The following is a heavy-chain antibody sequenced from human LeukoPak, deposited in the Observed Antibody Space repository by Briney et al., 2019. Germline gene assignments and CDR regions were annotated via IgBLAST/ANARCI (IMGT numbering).Heavy chain of an antibody. D-gene: IGHD6-19*01. J-gene: IGHJ6*03. CDR2: IYHSGST. V-gene: IGHV4-38-2*02. CDR3: ARGVESSGWYPVLPYYYYYMDV. Sequence: SETLSLTCTVSGYSISSGYYWGWIRQPPGKGLEWIGSIYHSGSTYYNPSLKSRVTISVDTSKNQFSLKLSSVTAADTAVYYCARGVESSGWYPVLPYYYYYMDVWGKGTTVTISS. CDR1: GYSISSGYY.